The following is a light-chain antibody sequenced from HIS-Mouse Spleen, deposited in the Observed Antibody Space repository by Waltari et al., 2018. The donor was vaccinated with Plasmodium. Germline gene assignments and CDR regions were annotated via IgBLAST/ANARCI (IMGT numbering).Light chain of an antibody. CDR2: DAS. J-gene: IGKJ4*01. CDR1: QSVSSY. V-gene: IGKV3-11*01. CDR3: QQRSNWPPLT. Sequence: EIVLTQSPATLSLYPGERATLSCRASQSVSSYLTWYQQKPGQAPRLLIYDASNRATGIPARFSGSGSGTDFTLTISSLETEDFAVYYCQQRSNWPPLTFGGGTKVEIK.